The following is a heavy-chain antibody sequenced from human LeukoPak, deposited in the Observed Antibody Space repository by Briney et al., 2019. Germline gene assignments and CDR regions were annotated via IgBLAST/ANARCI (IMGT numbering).Heavy chain of an antibody. D-gene: IGHD3-22*01. Sequence: ASVKVSCKASGDTLSSHGFSWVRQAPGQGLEWMGGIIPIFGTVNYAQNFQGRVTITADESTSTAYMDLSSLRSEDTAVYYCARGDSSGAPIVYWGQGTLVTVSS. V-gene: IGHV1-69*01. CDR2: IIPIFGTV. CDR1: GDTLSSHG. CDR3: ARGDSSGAPIVY. J-gene: IGHJ4*02.